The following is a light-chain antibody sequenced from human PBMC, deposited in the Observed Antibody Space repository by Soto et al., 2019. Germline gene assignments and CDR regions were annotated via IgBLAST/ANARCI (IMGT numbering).Light chain of an antibody. CDR2: EVS. CDR1: SSDVGGYNY. J-gene: IGLJ1*01. V-gene: IGLV2-14*01. CDR3: SSYTSSSTPLF. Sequence: ALTQPASVSGSPGQSITISCTGTSSDVGGYNYVSWYQQHPGKAPKLMIYEVSNRPSGVSNRFSGSKSGNTASLTISGLQAEDEADYYCSSYTSSSTPLFFGTGTKV.